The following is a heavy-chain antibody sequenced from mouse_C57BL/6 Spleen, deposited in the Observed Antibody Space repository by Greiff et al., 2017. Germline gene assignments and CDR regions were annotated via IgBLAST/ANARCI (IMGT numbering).Heavy chain of an antibody. Sequence: QVQLQQSGAELVRPGASVTLSCKASGYTFTDYEMHWVKQTPVHGLEWIGAIDPETGGTAYNQKFKGKAILTADKSSSTAYMELRSLTSEDSAVYYCTRSYYGPRWGQGTLVTVSA. CDR2: IDPETGGT. J-gene: IGHJ3*01. V-gene: IGHV1-15*01. CDR1: GYTFTDYE. CDR3: TRSYYGPR. D-gene: IGHD1-1*01.